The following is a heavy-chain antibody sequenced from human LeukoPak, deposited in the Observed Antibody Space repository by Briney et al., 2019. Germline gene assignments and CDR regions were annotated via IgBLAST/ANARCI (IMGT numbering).Heavy chain of an antibody. CDR3: AKDPPCSGGTCYGYFES. CDR1: GFTFSTYA. D-gene: IGHD2-15*01. J-gene: IGHJ4*02. Sequence: GGSLRLSCAASGFTFSTYAMNWVRQAPGKGLEWVSIISGSGGNTFYADAVKGRFTISRDNSINTLYLQMNNLRDGDTAVYYCAKDPPCSGGTCYGYFESWGQGTLVTVSS. CDR2: ISGSGGNT. V-gene: IGHV3-23*01.